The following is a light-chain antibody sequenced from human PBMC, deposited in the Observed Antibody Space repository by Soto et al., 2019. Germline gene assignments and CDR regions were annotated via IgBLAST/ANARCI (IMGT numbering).Light chain of an antibody. CDR2: GAS. CDR1: QSLSSN. J-gene: IGKJ1*01. V-gene: IGKV3-15*01. CDR3: QQYNDWPSTWT. Sequence: EILMTQSPDSLSVSPGETSTLSCLAIQSLSSNLAWYQQKPGQAPSLLIYGASTRPTVIPAKFSGSGSGTEFTLTISSLQSEDFAVYYCQQYNDWPSTWTFGQGTKVDIK.